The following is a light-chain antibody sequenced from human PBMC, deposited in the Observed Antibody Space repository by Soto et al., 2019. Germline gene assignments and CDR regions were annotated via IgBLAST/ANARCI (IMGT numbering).Light chain of an antibody. J-gene: IGKJ4*01. CDR1: QSIGSY. CDR3: QQRSDWLLT. V-gene: IGKV3-11*01. Sequence: EIVLTQSPATLSLSPGERATLSCRASQSIGSYLAWYQQKPGQAPRLLIYDASNRATGIPARFSGSGSGTDFTLTISSPEPEDSAVYYCQQRSDWLLTFRGGTKVEIK. CDR2: DAS.